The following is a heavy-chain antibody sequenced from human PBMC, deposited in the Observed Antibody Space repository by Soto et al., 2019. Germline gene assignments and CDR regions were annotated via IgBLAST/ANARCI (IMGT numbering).Heavy chain of an antibody. V-gene: IGHV3-30*18. CDR3: AKDPTPKSGWTAPFDY. Sequence: PGGSLRLSCAASGFTFSSYVMHWVRQAPGKGLEWVAVISYDGSNKYYADSVKGRFTISRDNSKNTLYLQVNSLRAEDTAVYYCAKDPTPKSGWTAPFDYWGQGTLVTVSS. CDR1: GFTFSSYV. D-gene: IGHD6-19*01. J-gene: IGHJ4*02. CDR2: ISYDGSNK.